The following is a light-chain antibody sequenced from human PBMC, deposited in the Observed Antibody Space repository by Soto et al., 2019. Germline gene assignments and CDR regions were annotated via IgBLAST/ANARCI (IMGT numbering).Light chain of an antibody. CDR1: QSVSSSY. CDR3: QQYDSLPIT. J-gene: IGKJ5*01. V-gene: IGKV3-20*01. Sequence: EIVLTQSPNTLSLSPGERATLSCRASQSVSSSYLAWYQQKAGQAPRLLIYGASSRATGIPDRFSGSGSGTDFTLTISRLEPEDFAVYYCQQYDSLPITFGQGTRLEIK. CDR2: GAS.